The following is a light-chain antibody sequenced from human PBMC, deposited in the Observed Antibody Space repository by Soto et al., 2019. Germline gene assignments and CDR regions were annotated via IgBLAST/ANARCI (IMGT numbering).Light chain of an antibody. J-gene: IGKJ2*01. CDR3: QQYYSYPRT. Sequence: AIRMTQSPSSFSASTGDRVTINCRASQGISSYLAWYQQKPGKAAKLLIYAASTLQSGVPSRFSGSGSGTDFTLTISCLQSEDFTTYYCQQYYSYPRTFGQGTKLEIK. V-gene: IGKV1-8*01. CDR1: QGISSY. CDR2: AAS.